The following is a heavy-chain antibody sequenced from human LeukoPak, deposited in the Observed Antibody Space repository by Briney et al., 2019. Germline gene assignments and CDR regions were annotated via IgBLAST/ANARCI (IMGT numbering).Heavy chain of an antibody. CDR1: GYSISSSNY. J-gene: IGHJ3*02. CDR2: IQHIGNP. D-gene: IGHD2-21*02. Sequence: RAETLSLTCAVSGYSISSSNYWGWIRQPPGKGLEWIGNIQHIGNPYYNPSLKNRVTISLHTSKNQFSLKLSSVPAADTAVYYCARVLIVVVTEEYDAFDIWGQGTMVTVSS. CDR3: ARVLIVVVTEEYDAFDI. V-gene: IGHV4-38-2*01.